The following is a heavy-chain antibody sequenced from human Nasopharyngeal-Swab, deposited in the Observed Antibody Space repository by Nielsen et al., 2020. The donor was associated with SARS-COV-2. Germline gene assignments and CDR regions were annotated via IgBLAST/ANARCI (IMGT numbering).Heavy chain of an antibody. D-gene: IGHD3-3*01. CDR2: IIPIFGTA. J-gene: IGHJ4*02. Sequence: SVKVSCKASGGTFSSYAISWVRQAPGQGLEWMGGIIPIFGTANYAQKFQGRVTITADESTSTAYMELSSLRSDDTAVYYCARESLYYDFWSGYEIPYYFDYWGQGTLVTVSS. V-gene: IGHV1-69*13. CDR3: ARESLYYDFWSGYEIPYYFDY. CDR1: GGTFSSYA.